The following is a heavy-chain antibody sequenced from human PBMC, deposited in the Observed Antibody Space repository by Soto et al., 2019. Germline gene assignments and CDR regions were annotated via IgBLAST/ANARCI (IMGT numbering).Heavy chain of an antibody. J-gene: IGHJ4*02. Sequence: PSETLSLTCTVSGGSISSSSYYWGWIRQPPGKGLEWIGSIYYSGSTYYNPSLKSRVTISVDTSKNQFSLKLSSVTAADTAVYYCARHGYFSRYFDYWGQGTLVTVSS. D-gene: IGHD3-22*01. CDR3: ARHGYFSRYFDY. V-gene: IGHV4-39*01. CDR1: GGSISSSSYY. CDR2: IYYSGST.